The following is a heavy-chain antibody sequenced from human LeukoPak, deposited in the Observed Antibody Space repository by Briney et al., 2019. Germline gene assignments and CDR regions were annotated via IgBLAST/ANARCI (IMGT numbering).Heavy chain of an antibody. Sequence: GESLKISCKGSGYSFTDYWIGWVRQMPGKGLEWMGIIYPGDSDTRYSPSFQDQVTISADKSISTAYLQWSSLKASDTAMYYCARQRFTMRAYAGNWFDPWGQGTLVTVSS. V-gene: IGHV5-51*01. CDR1: GYSFTDYW. CDR2: IYPGDSDT. J-gene: IGHJ5*02. D-gene: IGHD3-10*01. CDR3: ARQRFTMRAYAGNWFDP.